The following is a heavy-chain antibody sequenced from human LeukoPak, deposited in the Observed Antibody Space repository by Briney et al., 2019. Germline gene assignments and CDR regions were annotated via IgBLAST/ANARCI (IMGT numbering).Heavy chain of an antibody. V-gene: IGHV1-18*01. CDR3: ARDDSSGHDPVPFDY. CDR2: ISAYNGNT. CDR1: GYTFTSYG. Sequence: GAPVKVSCKASGYTFTSYGISWVRQAPGQGLEWMGWISAYNGNTNYAQKLQGRVTMTTDTSTSTAYIELRSLRSDDTAVYYCARDDSSGHDPVPFDYWGQGTLVTVSS. D-gene: IGHD3-22*01. J-gene: IGHJ4*02.